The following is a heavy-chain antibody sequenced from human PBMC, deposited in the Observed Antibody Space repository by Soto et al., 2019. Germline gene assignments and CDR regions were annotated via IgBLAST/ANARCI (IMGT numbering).Heavy chain of an antibody. CDR3: ASPYGSGSNENWFDP. CDR1: GGSFSGYY. Sequence: SETLSLTCAVYGGSFSGYYWSWIRQPPGKGLEWIGEINHSGSTNYNPSLKSRVTISVDTSKNQFSLKLSSVTAADTAVYYCASPYGSGSNENWFDPWGQGTLVTVS. D-gene: IGHD3-10*01. CDR2: INHSGST. V-gene: IGHV4-34*01. J-gene: IGHJ5*02.